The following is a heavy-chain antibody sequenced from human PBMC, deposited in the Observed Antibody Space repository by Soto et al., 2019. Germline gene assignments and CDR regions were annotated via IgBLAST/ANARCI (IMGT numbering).Heavy chain of an antibody. Sequence: SETLSLTCTVSGGSISSYYWSWIRQPPGKGLAWIGYVYYSGSTKYNPSLKSRVTISVDTSKNEFSLKLSSVTAADTAVYYWAREGGDKWFDPWGQRTLVIVSS. CDR1: GGSISSYY. J-gene: IGHJ5*02. V-gene: IGHV4-59*01. CDR2: VYYSGST. D-gene: IGHD1-26*01. CDR3: AREGGDKWFDP.